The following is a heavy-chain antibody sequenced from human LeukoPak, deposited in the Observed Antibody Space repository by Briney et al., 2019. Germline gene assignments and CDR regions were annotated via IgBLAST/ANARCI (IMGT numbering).Heavy chain of an antibody. CDR1: GFTFRSNT. D-gene: IGHD1-26*01. CDR3: SGSYPLGYYYFDY. CDR2: IRYDGSNK. Sequence: PGGSLRLSCAASGFTFRSNTMSWVRQAPGKGLEWVAFIRYDGSNKYYADSVKGRFTISRDNSKNTPYLQMNSLRAEDTAVYCCSGSYPLGYYYFDYWGQGTLVTVSS. J-gene: IGHJ4*02. V-gene: IGHV3-30*02.